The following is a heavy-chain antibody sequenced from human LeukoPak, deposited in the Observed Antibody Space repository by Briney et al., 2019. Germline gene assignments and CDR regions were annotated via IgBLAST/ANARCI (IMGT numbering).Heavy chain of an antibody. CDR3: ARKMSGGPYFDY. D-gene: IGHD1-14*01. J-gene: IGHJ4*02. Sequence: AGSLRLSCAASGFTFSTYWLHWVRQAPGKGLVWVSRINSDGDSTYYADSVKGRFTISRDNAKNTLYLQMNSLRAEDTAVYFCARKMSGGPYFDYWGQGTLVTVSS. CDR2: INSDGDST. V-gene: IGHV3-74*01. CDR1: GFTFSTYW.